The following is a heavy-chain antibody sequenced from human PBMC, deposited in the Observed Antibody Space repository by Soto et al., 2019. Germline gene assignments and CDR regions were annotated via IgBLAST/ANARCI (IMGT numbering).Heavy chain of an antibody. Sequence: SVKVYCKSSEGTFNSYAIAWVRQAPGQGLEWMGGIIPYYNTLNYAQKFQDRVTITADDSTNTVYMELSSLRSDDTAVYFCASGASRWYPYFFDSWAQGTLVTVSS. CDR3: ASGASRWYPYFFDS. D-gene: IGHD6-13*01. J-gene: IGHJ4*02. CDR1: EGTFNSYA. V-gene: IGHV1-69*13. CDR2: IIPYYNTL.